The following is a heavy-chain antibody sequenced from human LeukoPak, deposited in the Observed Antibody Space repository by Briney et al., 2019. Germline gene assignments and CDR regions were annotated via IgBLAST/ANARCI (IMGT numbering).Heavy chain of an antibody. CDR3: VKGLFWSGYYWDY. CDR1: GFLFYNYA. Sequence: GRSLRLSCAASGFLFYNYAMHWVRRAPGKGLEWVSAISGSGGSTYYADSVKGRFTISRDNSKNTLYLQMNSLRAEDTAVYYCVKGLFWSGYYWDYWGQGTLVTVSS. D-gene: IGHD3-3*01. J-gene: IGHJ4*02. CDR2: ISGSGGST. V-gene: IGHV3-23*01.